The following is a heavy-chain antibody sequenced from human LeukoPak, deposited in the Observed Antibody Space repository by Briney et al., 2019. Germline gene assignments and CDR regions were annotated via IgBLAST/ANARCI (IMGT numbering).Heavy chain of an antibody. CDR3: ARVLDYGDYDWFDP. V-gene: IGHV4-34*01. CDR1: GGSFSGYY. J-gene: IGHJ5*02. Sequence: RASETLSLTCAVYGGSFSGYYWSWIRQPPGKGLEWIGEINHSGSTNYNPSLKRRVTISVDTSKNQFSLKLSSVTAADTAVYYCARVLDYGDYDWFDPWGQGTLVTVSS. D-gene: IGHD4-17*01. CDR2: INHSGST.